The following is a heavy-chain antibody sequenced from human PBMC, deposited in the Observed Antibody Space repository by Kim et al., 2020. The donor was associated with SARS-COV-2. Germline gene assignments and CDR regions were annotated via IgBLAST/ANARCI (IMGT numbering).Heavy chain of an antibody. Sequence: GGSLRLSCAASGFTFSRYGMHWVRQAPGKGLEWVAVIWYDGSNTYYADSVKGRFTISRDNSKNTLYLQMNSLRAEDTAVYYCARGPYYYDCSGYYIDYWGQGTLVTVSS. CDR1: GFTFSRYG. J-gene: IGHJ4*02. CDR3: ARGPYYYDCSGYYIDY. D-gene: IGHD3-22*01. V-gene: IGHV3-33*01. CDR2: IWYDGSNT.